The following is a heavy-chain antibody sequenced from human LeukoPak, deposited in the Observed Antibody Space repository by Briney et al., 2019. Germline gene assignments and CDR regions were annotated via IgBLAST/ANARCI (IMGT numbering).Heavy chain of an antibody. V-gene: IGHV4-39*07. CDR1: GGSISSSSYY. Sequence: SETLSLTCTVSGGSISSSSYYWGWIRQPPGKGLEWIGSIYYSGSTYYNPSLKSRVTISVDTSKNQFSLKLSSVTAADTAVYYCARVSYGDYAGMDVWGQGTTVTVSS. CDR3: ARVSYGDYAGMDV. J-gene: IGHJ6*02. D-gene: IGHD4-17*01. CDR2: IYYSGST.